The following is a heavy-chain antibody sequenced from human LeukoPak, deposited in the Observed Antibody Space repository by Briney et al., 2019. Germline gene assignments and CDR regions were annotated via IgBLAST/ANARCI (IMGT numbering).Heavy chain of an antibody. CDR1: GYTLTELS. CDR2: FDPEDGET. J-gene: IGHJ4*02. D-gene: IGHD2-2*01. CDR3: ATARTLIVVVPAAPVGYFDY. V-gene: IGHV1-24*01. Sequence: ASVKVSCKVSGYTLTELSMHWVRQAPGKGLEWMGGFDPEDGETIYAQKFQGRVTMTEDTSTDTAYMELSSLRSEDTAVYYCATARTLIVVVPAAPVGYFDYWGQGTLVTVSS.